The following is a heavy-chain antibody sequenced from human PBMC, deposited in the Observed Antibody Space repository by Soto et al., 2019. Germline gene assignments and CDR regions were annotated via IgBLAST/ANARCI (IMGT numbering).Heavy chain of an antibody. J-gene: IGHJ4*02. CDR3: TKDRQSIIIPSAIGYFDF. D-gene: IGHD1-20*01. CDR1: GFTFSAYA. V-gene: IGHV3-30*18. Sequence: QVQLVESGGGVVQPGRSLRLSCAASGFTFSAYAMHWVRQAPGKGLEWVAVISYDGSNKYYAVSVKDRFSISRDKDTLFLQMNRLRPEDTAVYFCTKDRQSIIIPSAIGYFDFWGQGSLVTVSS. CDR2: ISYDGSNK.